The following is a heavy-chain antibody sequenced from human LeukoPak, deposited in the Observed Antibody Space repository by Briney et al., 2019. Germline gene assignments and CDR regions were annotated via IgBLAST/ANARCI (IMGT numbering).Heavy chain of an antibody. D-gene: IGHD3-10*01. J-gene: IGHJ4*02. Sequence: GGSLRLSCAASGFTFSSCAMHWVRQAPGKGLEWVAVISYDGGNKYCADSVKGRFIISRDNSKNTLYLQMNSLRAEDTAVYYCARDWGASGSYFVDYWGQGTLVTVSS. CDR2: ISYDGGNK. CDR1: GFTFSSCA. CDR3: ARDWGASGSYFVDY. V-gene: IGHV3-30*04.